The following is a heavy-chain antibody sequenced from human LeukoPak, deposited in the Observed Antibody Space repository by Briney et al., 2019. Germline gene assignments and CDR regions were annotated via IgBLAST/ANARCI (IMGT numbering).Heavy chain of an antibody. CDR1: GYTFTSYG. J-gene: IGHJ6*02. V-gene: IGHV1-18*01. CDR2: ISAYNGNT. D-gene: IGHD6-13*01. CDR3: AREKYSSSWYSRTYYYGMDV. Sequence: ASVKVSCKASGYTFTSYGISWVRQAPGQGLEWMGWISAYNGNTNYAQKLQGRVTMTTDTSTSTAYMELRSLRSDDTAVYYCAREKYSSSWYSRTYYYGMDVWGQGTTVTVSS.